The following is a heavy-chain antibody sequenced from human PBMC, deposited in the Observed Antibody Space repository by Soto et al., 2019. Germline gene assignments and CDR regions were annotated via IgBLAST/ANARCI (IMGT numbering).Heavy chain of an antibody. J-gene: IGHJ4*02. CDR3: ARDLSGGSGTYWRY. CDR1: GFTFGDYA. Sequence: EVQLVESGGGLVQPGRSLRLSCTGSGFTFGDYAMSWVRQAPGKGLEWVGFIRSNSYGATTEYAASVKGRFSISRDDSKRIAYLQMNSLKIEDTAVYYCARDLSGGSGTYWRYWGQGTLVTVSS. V-gene: IGHV3-49*04. CDR2: IRSNSYGATT. D-gene: IGHD3-10*01.